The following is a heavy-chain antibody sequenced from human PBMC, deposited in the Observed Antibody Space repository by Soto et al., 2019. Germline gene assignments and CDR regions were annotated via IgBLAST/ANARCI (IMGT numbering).Heavy chain of an antibody. J-gene: IGHJ6*02. CDR2: ISGGGSYI. Sequence: PGGSLRLSCSAPGFTFSDENMSWVRQVPGKGLEWVSGISGGGSYIFYADSVQGRFSISRDNPKNSLFLEMNSLRVEDTAVYYCARDSDCHSTSCFFPPHVWGQGTTVTVSS. CDR1: GFTFSDEN. CDR3: ARDSDCHSTSCFFPPHV. V-gene: IGHV3-21*06. D-gene: IGHD2-2*01.